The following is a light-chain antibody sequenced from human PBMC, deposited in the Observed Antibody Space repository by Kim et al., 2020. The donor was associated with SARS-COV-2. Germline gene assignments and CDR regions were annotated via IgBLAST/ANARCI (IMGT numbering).Light chain of an antibody. CDR2: DVS. CDR3: SSYTSSSTPWV. CDR1: SSDVGGYNY. Sequence: QSALTQPASVSGSPGQSITISCTGTSSDVGGYNYVSWYQQHPGKAPKLMIYDVSKRPSGVSNRFSGSKSGNTASLTISGLQDEDEADYYCSSYTSSSTPWVFGGGTQLTVL. V-gene: IGLV2-14*01. J-gene: IGLJ3*02.